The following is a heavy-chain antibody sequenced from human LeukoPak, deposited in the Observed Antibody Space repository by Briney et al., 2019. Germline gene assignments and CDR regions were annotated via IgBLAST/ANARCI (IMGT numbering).Heavy chain of an antibody. J-gene: IGHJ6*02. D-gene: IGHD6-13*01. CDR2: IKSKTDGGTT. CDR1: GFTFSNAW. CDR3: ARDSSSWYPGEDYGMDV. Sequence: PGGSLRLSCAASGFTFSNAWMSWVRQAPGKGLEWVGRIKSKTDGGTTDYAAPVKGRFTISRGDSKNTLYLQMNSLRAEDTAVYYCARDSSSWYPGEDYGMDVWGQGTTVTVSS. V-gene: IGHV3-15*01.